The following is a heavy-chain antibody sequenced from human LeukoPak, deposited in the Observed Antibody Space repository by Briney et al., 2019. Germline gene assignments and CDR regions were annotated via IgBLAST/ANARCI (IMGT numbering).Heavy chain of an antibody. J-gene: IGHJ4*02. Sequence: SQTLSLTCTVSGGSINSGSYYWTWIRQPAGKGLEWIGCIYTSGSTYYNPSLKSRLTISMDTSKNHFSLMLTSVIAADTAVYYCARVCNWYKGDYFDYWGQGALVTVSS. CDR3: ARVCNWYKGDYFDY. CDR2: IYTSGST. V-gene: IGHV4-61*02. CDR1: GGSINSGSYY. D-gene: IGHD1/OR15-1a*01.